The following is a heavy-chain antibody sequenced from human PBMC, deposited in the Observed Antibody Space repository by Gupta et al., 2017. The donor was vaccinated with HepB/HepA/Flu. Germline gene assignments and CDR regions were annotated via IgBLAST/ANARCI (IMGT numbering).Heavy chain of an antibody. Sequence: QVQLVQSGPEVMEFGASVKVPCKASGYIFPNYGITWVRQAPGQGVEWMGWISPYNSDKNYEQKVQGRVSMTIDTFASTAYMELRGLRGDDTAVYYCARRGDNHFSEEGDYWGQGTLVTVSS. D-gene: IGHD2-21*01. CDR2: ISPYNSDK. CDR1: GYIFPNYG. V-gene: IGHV1-18*01. CDR3: ARRGDNHFSEEGDY. J-gene: IGHJ4*02.